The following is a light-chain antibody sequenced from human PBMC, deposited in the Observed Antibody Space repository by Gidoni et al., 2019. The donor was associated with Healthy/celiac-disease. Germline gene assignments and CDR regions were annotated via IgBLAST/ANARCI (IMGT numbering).Light chain of an antibody. J-gene: IGKJ1*01. CDR3: QQYGSSPRT. Sequence: EIVLTQSPGTLSLSPGERAALSCRASQSVSSSYLAWYQQKPGQAPRLLIYGVSSRATGISDRFSGSESGTDFTLTISRLEPEDFAVYYCQQYGSSPRTFGQGTKVEIK. V-gene: IGKV3-20*01. CDR1: QSVSSSY. CDR2: GVS.